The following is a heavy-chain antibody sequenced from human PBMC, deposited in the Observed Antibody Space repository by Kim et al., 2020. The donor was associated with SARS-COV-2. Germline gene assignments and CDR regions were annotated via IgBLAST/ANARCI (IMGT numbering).Heavy chain of an antibody. CDR2: MSFDESS. D-gene: IGHD6-19*01. CDR1: GINFGRSI. Sequence: GGSLRLSCAASGINFGRSIIHWVRQAPGKGLEWVAGMSFDESSYYGVSAKGRFSISRDDSKKIVYLQMNSLRVEDRAVYYCAREGYTSGYCGAFDIWGQG. CDR3: AREGYTSGYCGAFDI. J-gene: IGHJ3*02. V-gene: IGHV3-30*04.